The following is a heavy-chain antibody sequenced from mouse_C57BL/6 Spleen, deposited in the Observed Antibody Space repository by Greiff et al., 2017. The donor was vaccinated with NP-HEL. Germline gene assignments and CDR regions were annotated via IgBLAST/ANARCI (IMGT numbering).Heavy chain of an antibody. CDR2: INYDGSST. J-gene: IGHJ4*01. CDR3: AREGSSYDYAMDY. V-gene: IGHV5-16*01. Sequence: EVKVVESEGGLVQPGSSMKLSCTASGFTFSDYYMAWVRQVPEKGLEWVANINYDGSSTYYLDSLKSRFIISRDNAKNILYLQMSSLKSEDTATYYCAREGSSYDYAMDYWGQGTSVTVSS. CDR1: GFTFSDYY. D-gene: IGHD1-1*01.